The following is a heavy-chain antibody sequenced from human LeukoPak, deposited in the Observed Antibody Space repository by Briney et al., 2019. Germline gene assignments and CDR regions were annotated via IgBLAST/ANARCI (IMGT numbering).Heavy chain of an antibody. CDR1: GGTFSSYA. CDR3: AVWLMDTAMVKDFDY. J-gene: IGHJ4*02. Sequence: SVKVSCKASGGTFSSYAISWVRQAPGQGLEWMGRIIPIFGTANYAQKFQGRVTITTDESTSTAYMELSSLRSEDTAVYYCAVWLMDTAMVKDFDYWGQGTLVTVSS. CDR2: IIPIFGTA. D-gene: IGHD5-18*01. V-gene: IGHV1-69*05.